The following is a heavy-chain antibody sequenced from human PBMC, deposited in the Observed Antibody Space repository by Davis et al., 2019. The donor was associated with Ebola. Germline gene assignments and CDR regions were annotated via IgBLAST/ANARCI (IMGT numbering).Heavy chain of an antibody. D-gene: IGHD6-13*01. Sequence: AASVKVSCKASGYSFTYRYLHWVRLAPGHALEWMGWITPFNGNTNYAQKFQDRVTITRDRSMNTAYMERSSLRSEDTAMYYCASTPSYSSNSYMDVWGKGTTVTVSS. J-gene: IGHJ6*03. V-gene: IGHV1-45*02. CDR2: ITPFNGNT. CDR3: ASTPSYSSNSYMDV. CDR1: GYSFTYRY.